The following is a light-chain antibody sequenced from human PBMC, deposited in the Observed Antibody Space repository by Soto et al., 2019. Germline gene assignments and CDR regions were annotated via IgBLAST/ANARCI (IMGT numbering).Light chain of an antibody. J-gene: IGKJ1*01. V-gene: IGKV3D-15*01. CDR2: GAS. CDR1: QRISTN. CDR3: QHDTTWPAWT. Sequence: IVVNVSRATLSITTRENATLSCRASQRISTNLAWYQHKRGQAPRLLIYGASTRATGIPARFSGSGSETEFTLTITSLQSEDFAVYYCQHDTTWPAWTSAQPIKVDI.